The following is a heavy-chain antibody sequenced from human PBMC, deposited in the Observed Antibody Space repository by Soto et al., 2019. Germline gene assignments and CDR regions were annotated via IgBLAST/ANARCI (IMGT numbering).Heavy chain of an antibody. D-gene: IGHD6-19*01. J-gene: IGHJ4*02. V-gene: IGHV1-18*04. CDR2: ISAYNGNT. CDR1: GYTFTGYY. Sequence: ASVKFSCKASGYTFTGYYMHWVRQAPGQGLEWMGWISAYNGNTNYAQKLQGRVTMTTDTSTSTAYMELRSLRSDDTAVYYCARVGSSGLEDWGQGTLVTVSS. CDR3: ARVGSSGLED.